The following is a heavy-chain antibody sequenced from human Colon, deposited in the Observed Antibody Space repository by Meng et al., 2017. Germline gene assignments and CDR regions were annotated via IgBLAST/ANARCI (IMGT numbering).Heavy chain of an antibody. V-gene: IGHV4-34*02. D-gene: IGHD2-15*01. CDR2: INHSGDT. J-gene: IGHJ4*02. Sequence: QVPLQQWGQGLLKRSETLTLTCAIHAGPVSGYYWSWIRHAPGKGLEWIGEINHSGDTHYNPSLESRVSMSFDTSKKQFSVQLSSVSAADTAVYYCSSLLTLDYWGPGTLVTVSS. CDR1: AGPVSGYY. CDR3: SSLLTLDY.